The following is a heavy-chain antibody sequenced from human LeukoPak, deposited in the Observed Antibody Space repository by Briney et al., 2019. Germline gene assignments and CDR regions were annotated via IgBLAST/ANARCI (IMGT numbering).Heavy chain of an antibody. Sequence: ASVKVSCKASGYTFTIYYMHWVRQAPGQGLEWMGIINPSGGSTSYAQKFQGRVTMTRDTSTSTVYMELSSLRSEDTAVYYCARPISGGDAFDIWGQGTMVTVSS. CDR3: ARPISGGDAFDI. D-gene: IGHD1-26*01. CDR1: GYTFTIYY. V-gene: IGHV1-46*01. J-gene: IGHJ3*02. CDR2: INPSGGST.